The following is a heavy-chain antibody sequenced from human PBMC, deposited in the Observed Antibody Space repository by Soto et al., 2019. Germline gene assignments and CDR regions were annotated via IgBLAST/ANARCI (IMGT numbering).Heavy chain of an antibody. CDR3: AKDAKILDWLPTSYYYDF. J-gene: IGHJ4*02. V-gene: IGHV3-23*01. Sequence: EVQVLESGGDLAQPGGPLRLSCAASGFSFSSYAMSWVRQSPGKGLEWVSSISRSGNSTYSADSVRGRFTISRDNSKNTLYLQMYSLRAEDTAVYYCAKDAKILDWLPTSYYYDFWGRGALVTVSS. CDR1: GFSFSSYA. CDR2: ISRSGNST. D-gene: IGHD3-9*01.